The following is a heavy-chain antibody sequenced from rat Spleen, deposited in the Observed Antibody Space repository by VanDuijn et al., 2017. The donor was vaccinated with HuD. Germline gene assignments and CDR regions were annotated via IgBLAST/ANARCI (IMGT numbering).Heavy chain of an antibody. CDR1: GFTLSRYH. CDR2: MWSDGDT. CDR3: ASLTTGIPLDYWYFDF. Sequence: QVQLKESGPGLVQPSQTLSLICTVSGFTLSRYHVHWVRQPPGKGLEWMGVMWSDGDTSYNSALKSRLSISRDTSKSQVFLKMSSLQTEDTATYYCASLTTGIPLDYWYFDFWGPGTMVTVSS. V-gene: IGHV2-32*01. J-gene: IGHJ1*01. D-gene: IGHD1-9*01.